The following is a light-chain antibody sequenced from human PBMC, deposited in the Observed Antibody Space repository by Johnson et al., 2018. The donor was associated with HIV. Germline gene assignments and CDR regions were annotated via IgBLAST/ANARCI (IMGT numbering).Light chain of an antibody. J-gene: IGLJ1*01. CDR2: DND. CDR3: GTWDSSLSVYV. V-gene: IGLV1-51*01. CDR1: SSNIGRHY. Sequence: QSVLTQSPSVSAAPGQTVTISCSGSSSNIGRHYVSWYQQLPGTAPKLLIYDNDSRPSGIPDRFSGSKSGTSATLRINGLQTGDEDEDYCGTWDSSLSVYVFGIATKVTVL.